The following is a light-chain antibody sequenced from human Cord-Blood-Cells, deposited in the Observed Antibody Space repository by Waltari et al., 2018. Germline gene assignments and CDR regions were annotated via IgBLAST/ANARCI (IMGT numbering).Light chain of an antibody. CDR3: CSYAGSSTWV. Sequence: QSALTQPASVSGSPGQSITISCTGTSSDVGSYNLVSWYQQHPGKAPKPMIYEGGERPAGFSNRFSGSKSGNTAALAISGLQAEDEADYYCCSYAGSSTWVFGGGTKLTVL. CDR1: SSDVGSYNL. V-gene: IGLV2-23*01. CDR2: EGG. J-gene: IGLJ3*02.